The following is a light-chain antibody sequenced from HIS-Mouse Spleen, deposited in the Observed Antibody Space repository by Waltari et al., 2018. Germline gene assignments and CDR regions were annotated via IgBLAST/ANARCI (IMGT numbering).Light chain of an antibody. CDR2: DAS. CDR3: QQYDNLPYT. CDR1: QDISNY. J-gene: IGKJ2*01. V-gene: IGKV1-33*01. Sequence: EIQMTRSQSAMSASGEDRVTFTCHASQDISNYLNWYQQKPGKAPKLLIYDASNLETGVPSRFSGSGSGTDFTFTISSLQPEDIATYYCQQYDNLPYTFGQGTKLEIK.